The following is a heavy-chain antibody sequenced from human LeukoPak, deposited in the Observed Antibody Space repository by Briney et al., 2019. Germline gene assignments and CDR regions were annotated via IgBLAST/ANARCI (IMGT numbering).Heavy chain of an antibody. CDR2: VNPISGNT. CDR1: GYTFTIND. CDR3: ARTQWLGSYYYYYMDV. D-gene: IGHD6-19*01. J-gene: IGHJ6*03. Sequence: ASVTVSFTASGYTFTINDINWVRQATGQGLEWMGWVNPISGNTGYAQKFQGRVTITRNTAISTAYMELSSLRSEDTAVYYCARTQWLGSYYYYYMDVWGKGTTVTVSS. V-gene: IGHV1-8*03.